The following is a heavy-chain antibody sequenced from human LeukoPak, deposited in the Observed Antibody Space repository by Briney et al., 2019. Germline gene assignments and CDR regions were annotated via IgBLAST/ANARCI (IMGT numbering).Heavy chain of an antibody. CDR2: ISYDGSNK. CDR3: AKRGRDGYDAFDI. J-gene: IGHJ3*02. V-gene: IGHV3-30*18. D-gene: IGHD5-24*01. Sequence: PGRSLRLSCAASGFTFSSYGMHWVRQAPGKGLEWVAVISYDGSNKYYADSVKGRFTISRDNSKNTLYLQMNSLRAEDTAVYYCAKRGRDGYDAFDIWGQGTMVTVSS. CDR1: GFTFSSYG.